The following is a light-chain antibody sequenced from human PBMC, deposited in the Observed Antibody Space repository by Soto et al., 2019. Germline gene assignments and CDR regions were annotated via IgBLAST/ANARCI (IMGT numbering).Light chain of an antibody. Sequence: QSALTQPASVSGSPGQSITISCTGTSSDVGSYNLVSWYQHHPGKATKLMIYEVSKRPSGVSNRFSGSKSGNTASLTISGLHADDESDYYCCSYASSRIVAFGGGTQLTVL. V-gene: IGLV2-23*02. CDR1: SSDVGSYNL. CDR2: EVS. J-gene: IGLJ2*01. CDR3: CSYASSRIVA.